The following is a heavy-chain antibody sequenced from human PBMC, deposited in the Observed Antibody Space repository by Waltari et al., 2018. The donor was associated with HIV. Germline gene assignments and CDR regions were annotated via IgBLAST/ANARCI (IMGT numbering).Heavy chain of an antibody. V-gene: IGHV3-30-3*01. CDR2: ISFDGNNA. Sequence: QEQLVESGGGVAKPGRPLRPSRSASGFIFGDYPMHWVRQAPGKGLEWVGLISFDGNNAYYADSVKGRFTISRDNSKNTMSLQMNSLRSDDTALYYCARTIFGVMITSDFFYGMDVWGQGTTVTVS. J-gene: IGHJ6*02. CDR3: ARTIFGVMITSDFFYGMDV. CDR1: GFIFGDYP. D-gene: IGHD3-3*01.